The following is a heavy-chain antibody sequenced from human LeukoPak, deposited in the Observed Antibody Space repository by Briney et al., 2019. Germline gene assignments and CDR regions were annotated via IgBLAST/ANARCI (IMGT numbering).Heavy chain of an antibody. Sequence: ASVKVSCKASGYSFTDYYMHWVRQAPGQGLEWRGWINPNSGGTNYAQKFQGRVTMTRDTSISTAYMELSSLRSDDTAVYYCARVIGGPTFLFQYWGQGTLATVSS. D-gene: IGHD2/OR15-2a*01. CDR1: GYSFTDYY. J-gene: IGHJ1*01. CDR2: INPNSGGT. V-gene: IGHV1-2*02. CDR3: ARVIGGPTFLFQY.